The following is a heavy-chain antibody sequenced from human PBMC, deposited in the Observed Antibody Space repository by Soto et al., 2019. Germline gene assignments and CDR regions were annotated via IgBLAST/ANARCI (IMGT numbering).Heavy chain of an antibody. Sequence: XSGKVSCKASGYDLNRFPINWRRQVPGQGPGWVGWINIGDGRTKTSQRFQGRVTITRDTSANTVYLELSGLTSADTAVYYCAKDYCSQTTCYRELGLLDTWGPGTLVTVSS. CDR3: AKDYCSQTTCYRELGLLDT. D-gene: IGHD2-2*01. CDR1: GYDLNRFP. V-gene: IGHV1-3*04. J-gene: IGHJ5*02. CDR2: INIGDGRT.